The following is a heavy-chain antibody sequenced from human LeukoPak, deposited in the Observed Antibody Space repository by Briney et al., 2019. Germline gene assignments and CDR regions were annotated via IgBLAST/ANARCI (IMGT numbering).Heavy chain of an antibody. V-gene: IGHV3-23*01. D-gene: IGHD5-24*01. J-gene: IGHJ4*02. CDR1: GFTFSSYA. CDR2: ISGNGGYT. CDR3: AKERGYNPLYFFDY. Sequence: PGGSLRLSCAASGFTFSSYAMSWVRQAPGEGLMWVSGISGNGGYTYYADSVKGRFTISRDNSKNTLYLQMNSLRAEDTAIYYCAKERGYNPLYFFDYWGQGTLVTVSS.